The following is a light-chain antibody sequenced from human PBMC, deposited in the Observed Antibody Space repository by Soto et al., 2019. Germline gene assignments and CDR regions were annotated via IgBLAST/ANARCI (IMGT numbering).Light chain of an antibody. Sequence: QSALTQPRSVSGSPGQSVTISCTGTSNDVGSYFYVSWYQHRPGKAPKLVIYDVNERPSGVPDRFSGSKSGNTASLTISGLQSEDEGDYYCCSYAGSYTLEVFGGGTKLTVL. CDR2: DVN. V-gene: IGLV2-11*01. J-gene: IGLJ2*01. CDR1: SNDVGSYFY. CDR3: CSYAGSYTLEV.